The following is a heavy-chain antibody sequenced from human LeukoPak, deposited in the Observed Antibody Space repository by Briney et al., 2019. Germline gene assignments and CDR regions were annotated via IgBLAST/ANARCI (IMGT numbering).Heavy chain of an antibody. J-gene: IGHJ4*02. V-gene: IGHV4-59*01. CDR2: IYYSGST. CDR1: GGSISSYY. Sequence: PSETLSLTCTVSGGSISSYYWSWIRQPPGKGLEWIGYIYYSGSTNYNPSLKSRVTISVDTSKNQFSLKLSSVTAADTAVYYCARECSSGWYYFDYRGQGTLVTVSS. D-gene: IGHD6-19*01. CDR3: ARECSSGWYYFDY.